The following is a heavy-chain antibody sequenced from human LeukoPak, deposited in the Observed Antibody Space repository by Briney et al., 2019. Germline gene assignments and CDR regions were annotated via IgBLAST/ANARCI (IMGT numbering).Heavy chain of an antibody. Sequence: GGSLRLSCAASGFTFSSYSMNWVRQAPGKGLEWVSYISSSGSTIYYADSVKGRFTISRDNAKNSLYLQMNSLRAEDTAVYYCARGGYYGSGSYCYFDYWGQGTLVTVSS. CDR1: GFTFSSYS. D-gene: IGHD3-10*01. V-gene: IGHV3-48*04. J-gene: IGHJ4*02. CDR3: ARGGYYGSGSYCYFDY. CDR2: ISSSGSTI.